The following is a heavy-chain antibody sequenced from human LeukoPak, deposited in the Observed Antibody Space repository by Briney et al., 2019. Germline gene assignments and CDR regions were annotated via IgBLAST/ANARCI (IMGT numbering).Heavy chain of an antibody. V-gene: IGHV3-23*01. CDR1: GFALKYYA. CDR2: ISGGGDVT. D-gene: IGHD6-13*01. Sequence: GGSLRLSCAASGFALKYYAMSWVRQAPGKGLEWVSGISGGGDVTDHADSVKGRFTISRDNSKNTVYLQMNSLRAEDTAVYYCAKDKGSSWFHTCFDYWGQGTLVTVSS. J-gene: IGHJ4*02. CDR3: AKDKGSSWFHTCFDY.